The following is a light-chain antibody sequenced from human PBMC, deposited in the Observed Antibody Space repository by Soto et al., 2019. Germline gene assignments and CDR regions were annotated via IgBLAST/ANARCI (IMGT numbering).Light chain of an antibody. CDR3: NSYTSSGTYV. V-gene: IGLV2-14*01. Sequence: QSVLTQPASVSGSPGQSITISCSGSSSDVGGYNSVSWYQQHPGKAPKLLIYEVTNRPSGLSNRFSGSKSGSAASLTISWLQAEDEADYYRNSYTSSGTYVFGTGTKVTVL. CDR1: SSDVGGYNS. CDR2: EVT. J-gene: IGLJ1*01.